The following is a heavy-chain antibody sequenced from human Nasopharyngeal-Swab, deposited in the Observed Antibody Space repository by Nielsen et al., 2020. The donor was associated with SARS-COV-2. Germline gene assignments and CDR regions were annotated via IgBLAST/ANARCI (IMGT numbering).Heavy chain of an antibody. Sequence: GESLKIYCAASGFTFSNAWMSWVRQAPGKGMEWVGRIKSKTDGGTTDYAAPVKGRFTISRDDSKNTLYLQMNSLKTEDTAVYYCTKDSRIAARPFVYYYYYGMDVWGQGTTVTVSS. J-gene: IGHJ6*02. D-gene: IGHD6-6*01. CDR1: GFTFSNAW. CDR3: TKDSRIAARPFVYYYYYGMDV. CDR2: IKSKTDGGTT. V-gene: IGHV3-15*01.